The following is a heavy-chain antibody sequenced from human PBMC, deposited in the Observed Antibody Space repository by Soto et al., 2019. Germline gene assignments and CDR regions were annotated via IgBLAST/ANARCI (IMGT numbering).Heavy chain of an antibody. CDR2: ISGSGGST. J-gene: IGHJ4*02. CDR1: GFTFSNYA. D-gene: IGHD6-13*01. V-gene: IGHV3-23*01. Sequence: EVQLLESGGGLVQPGGSLRISCAASGFTFSNYAVTWVRQAPGKGLEWVSTISGSGGSTYYADSVKGRFTISRDNSKNTLYLQMIGLRAEDTDVYYCAKDQGSSWYEIDYWGQGTLVTVSS. CDR3: AKDQGSSWYEIDY.